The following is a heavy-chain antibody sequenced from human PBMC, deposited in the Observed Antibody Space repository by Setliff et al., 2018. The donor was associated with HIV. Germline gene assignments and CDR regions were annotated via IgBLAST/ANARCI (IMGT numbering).Heavy chain of an antibody. CDR3: ARLRKEGIVVVPAAMDY. CDR1: GYTFSSYG. CDR2: ISAYNGNT. D-gene: IGHD2-2*01. J-gene: IGHJ4*02. Sequence: GASVKVSCKASGYTFSSYGITWVRQAPGQGLEWMGWISAYNGNTNYAQKLQGRVTMTTDTSTSTAYMELRSLRSDDTAVYYCARLRKEGIVVVPAAMDYWGQGTLVTVSS. V-gene: IGHV1-18*01.